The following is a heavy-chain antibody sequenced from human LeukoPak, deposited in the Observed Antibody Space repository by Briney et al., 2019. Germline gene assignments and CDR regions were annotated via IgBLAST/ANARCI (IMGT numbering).Heavy chain of an antibody. CDR1: GFTFSNYA. Sequence: PGGSLRLSCETSGFTFSNYAMSWVRQAPGRGLEWVSGISYGDGGTYYADSVKGRFTISRDNAKNSLYLQMNSLRAEDTAVYYCASGYSNYFWYFDLWGRGTLVTVSS. J-gene: IGHJ2*01. CDR2: ISYGDGGT. D-gene: IGHD4-11*01. V-gene: IGHV3-23*01. CDR3: ASGYSNYFWYFDL.